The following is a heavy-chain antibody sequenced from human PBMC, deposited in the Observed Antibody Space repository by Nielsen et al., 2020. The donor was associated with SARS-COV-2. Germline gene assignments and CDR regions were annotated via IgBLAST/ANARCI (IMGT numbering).Heavy chain of an antibody. D-gene: IGHD6-19*01. CDR1: GFTLSSYW. CDR2: IKQDGTEK. J-gene: IGHJ4*02. V-gene: IGHV3-7*03. CDR3: ARVNEWLVDDY. Sequence: GESLKISCEVSGFTLSSYWMSWVRQAPGKGLEWVANIKQDGTEKYYVDSVKGRFTISRDNAKNSMYLQMNSLRAEDTAVYYCARVNEWLVDDYWGQGTLVTVSS.